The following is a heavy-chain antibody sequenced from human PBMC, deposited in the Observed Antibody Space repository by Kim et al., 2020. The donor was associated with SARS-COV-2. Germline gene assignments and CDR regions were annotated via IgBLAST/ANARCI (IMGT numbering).Heavy chain of an antibody. J-gene: IGHJ6*02. V-gene: IGHV4-34*01. D-gene: IGHD1-1*01. CDR2: INHSGST. CDR1: GGSFSGYY. CDR3: ARWGKPRWKTYYYYGMDV. Sequence: SETLSLTCAVYGGSFSGYYWSWIRQPPGKGLEWIGEINHSGSTNYNPSLKSRVTISVDTSKNQFSLKLSSVTAADTAVYYCARWGKPRWKTYYYYGMDVWGQGTTVTVSS.